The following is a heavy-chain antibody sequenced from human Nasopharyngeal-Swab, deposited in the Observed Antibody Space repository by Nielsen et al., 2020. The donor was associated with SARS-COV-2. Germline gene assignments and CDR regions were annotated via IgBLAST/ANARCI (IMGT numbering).Heavy chain of an antibody. CDR1: GFTFSTYN. Sequence: GESLKISCAASGFTFSTYNMNWVRQDPGKGLEWVSSISSSSTYIYYADSVKGRFTISRDSAKNSLYLQMNSLRAEDTAVYYCARDGLDYDFWSAYFMDVWGQGTTVTVSS. CDR3: ARDGLDYDFWSAYFMDV. CDR2: ISSSSTYI. J-gene: IGHJ6*02. D-gene: IGHD3-3*01. V-gene: IGHV3-21*01.